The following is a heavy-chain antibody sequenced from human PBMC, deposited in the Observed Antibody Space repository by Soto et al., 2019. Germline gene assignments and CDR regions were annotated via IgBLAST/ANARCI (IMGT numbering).Heavy chain of an antibody. J-gene: IGHJ4*01. CDR2: IIPLLGTV. D-gene: IGHD3-10*01. Sequence: SVKVSCKASGGTFSSHTITWVRQAPGQGLEWMGRIIPLLGTVNYAQKFRDRVTITADKSTSTAYMELSSLTSDDTAVYYCSTRGGHYGSGSQLDYWGRGTLVTVSS. CDR1: GGTFSSHT. CDR3: STRGGHYGSGSQLDY. V-gene: IGHV1-69*08.